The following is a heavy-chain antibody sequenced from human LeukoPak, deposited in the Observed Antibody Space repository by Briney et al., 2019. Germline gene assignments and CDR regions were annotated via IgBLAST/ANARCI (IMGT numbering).Heavy chain of an antibody. Sequence: GGSLRLSCAASGFTFSSYAMSWVRQAPGKGLEWVSAISGSGGSTYYADSVKGRFTISRDNSKNTLYLQMNGLRAEDTAIYYCAKGYSSGWYCFDYWGQGTLVTVSS. CDR3: AKGYSSGWYCFDY. D-gene: IGHD6-19*01. V-gene: IGHV3-23*01. CDR1: GFTFSSYA. CDR2: ISGSGGST. J-gene: IGHJ4*02.